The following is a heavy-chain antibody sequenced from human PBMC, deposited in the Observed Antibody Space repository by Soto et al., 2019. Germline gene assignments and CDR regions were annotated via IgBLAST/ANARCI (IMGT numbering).Heavy chain of an antibody. CDR1: GFTFSSYG. CDR2: ISYDGSNK. D-gene: IGHD1-26*01. J-gene: IGHJ4*02. CDR3: AKDKGIVGATPHY. Sequence: QVQLVESGGGVVQPGRSLRLSCAASGFTFSSYGMHWVRQAPGKGLEWVAVISYDGSNKYYADSVKGRFTISRDNSKNTQYLQMNSLRAEDTAVYYCAKDKGIVGATPHYWGQGTLVTVSS. V-gene: IGHV3-30*18.